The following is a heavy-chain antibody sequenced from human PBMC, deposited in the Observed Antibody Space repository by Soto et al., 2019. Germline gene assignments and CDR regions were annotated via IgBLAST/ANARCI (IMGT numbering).Heavy chain of an antibody. CDR2: IIAILGIA. CDR1: GGTFSSYT. CDR3: ARGRKDYYYGIDV. Sequence: QVQLVQSGAEVKKPGSSVKVSCKASGGTFSSYTISLVRQAPGQGLEWMGRIIAILGIANYAQKFQGRVTITADKSTSRAYKELSSLRSEDTAVYYCARGRKDYYYGIDVWGQGTTVTVSS. J-gene: IGHJ6*02. V-gene: IGHV1-69*02.